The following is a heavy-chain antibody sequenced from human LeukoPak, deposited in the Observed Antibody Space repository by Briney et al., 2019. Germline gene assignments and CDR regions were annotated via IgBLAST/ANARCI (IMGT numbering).Heavy chain of an antibody. CDR3: VAPLGYCSSTSCYPYDY. Sequence: GGSLRLSCAASGFVFTDFGLHWVRQAPGKGPEWAAFIQKDGKNKFYANSVMGRFTISRDNSKNTLYLQINSLRPEDTAVYYCVAPLGYCSSTSCYPYDYWGQGTLVTVSS. D-gene: IGHD2-2*01. CDR2: IQKDGKNK. J-gene: IGHJ4*02. CDR1: GFVFTDFG. V-gene: IGHV3-30*02.